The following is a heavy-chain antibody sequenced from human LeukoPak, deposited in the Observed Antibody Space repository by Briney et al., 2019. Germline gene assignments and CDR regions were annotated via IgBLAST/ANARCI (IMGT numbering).Heavy chain of an antibody. CDR3: ARQAGSFIAVAGLHP. Sequence: GESLKISCEGSGYTFTSFWIGWVRQMPGKGLEWMGIIYPGDSDTRYSPSFQGQVTISADKSISTAYLQWSSLKPSDTAIYYCARQAGSFIAVAGLHPWGQGTLVTVSS. CDR2: IYPGDSDT. J-gene: IGHJ5*02. CDR1: GYTFTSFW. D-gene: IGHD6-19*01. V-gene: IGHV5-51*01.